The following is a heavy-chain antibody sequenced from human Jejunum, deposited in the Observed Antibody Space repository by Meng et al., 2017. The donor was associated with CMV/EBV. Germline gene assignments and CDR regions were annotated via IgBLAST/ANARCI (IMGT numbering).Heavy chain of an antibody. CDR3: ARMMTMVRGVIKDDMDV. J-gene: IGHJ6*02. CDR1: GSIIGHY. D-gene: IGHD3-10*01. Sequence: GSIIGHYWSWIRQSPGQGLEWIGHIYYTGRTNYNPSLKSRLTISVDTSKNQFSLKLSSVTAADTAVYYCARMMTMVRGVIKDDMDVWGQGTPVTVSS. CDR2: IYYTGRT. V-gene: IGHV4-59*11.